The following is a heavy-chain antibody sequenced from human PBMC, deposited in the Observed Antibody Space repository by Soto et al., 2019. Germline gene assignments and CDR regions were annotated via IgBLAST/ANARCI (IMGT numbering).Heavy chain of an antibody. CDR1: GFTFSSYG. CDR2: ISYDGSNK. J-gene: IGHJ4*02. V-gene: IGHV3-30*18. D-gene: IGHD1-26*01. CDR3: AKGHPTHGHRYPIFDY. Sequence: GGSLRLSCAASGFTFSSYGMHWVRQAPGKGLEWVAVISYDGSNKYYADSVKGRFTISRDNSKNTLYLQMNSLRAEDTAVYYCAKGHPTHGHRYPIFDYWGQGTLVTVSS.